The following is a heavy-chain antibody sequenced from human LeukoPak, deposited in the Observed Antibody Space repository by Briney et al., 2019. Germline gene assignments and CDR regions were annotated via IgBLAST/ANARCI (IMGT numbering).Heavy chain of an antibody. CDR3: ARDGRVGTFQH. CDR2: IYYSGST. V-gene: IGHV4-59*01. J-gene: IGHJ1*01. Sequence: KPSETLSLTCAVSGGSISSYYWRWSRQPPGKGVEWRGYIYYSGSTNYNPSLKSRVTISVDTSKNQFSLKLSSVTAADTAVYYCARDGRVGTFQHWGQGTLVTVSS. D-gene: IGHD1-26*01. CDR1: GGSISSYY.